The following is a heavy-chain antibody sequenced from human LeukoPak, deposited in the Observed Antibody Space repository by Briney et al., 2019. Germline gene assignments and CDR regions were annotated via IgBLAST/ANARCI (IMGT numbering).Heavy chain of an antibody. CDR1: GGSISNYY. D-gene: IGHD6-13*01. Sequence: SETLSLTCTVSGGSISNYYWSWIRQPPGKGLEWIGYIYYSGSTNYNPSLRSRDTISVDTSKNQFSLKLSSVTAAGTAVYYCARDSIAAAGVDYWGQGTLVTVSS. V-gene: IGHV4-59*01. J-gene: IGHJ4*02. CDR2: IYYSGST. CDR3: ARDSIAAAGVDY.